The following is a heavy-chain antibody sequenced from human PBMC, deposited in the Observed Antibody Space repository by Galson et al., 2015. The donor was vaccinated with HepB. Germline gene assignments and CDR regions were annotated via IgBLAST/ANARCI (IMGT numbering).Heavy chain of an antibody. D-gene: IGHD1-26*01. CDR1: GFTFSSYG. CDR2: ISYDGSNK. V-gene: IGHV3-30*18. CDR3: AKDRRGFIVGATRSSPLGY. Sequence: SLRLSCAASGFTFSSYGMHWVRQAPGKGLEWVAVISYDGSNKYYADSVKGRFTISRDNSKNTLYLQMNSLRAEDTAVYYCAKDRRGFIVGATRSSPLGYWGQGTLVTVSS. J-gene: IGHJ4*02.